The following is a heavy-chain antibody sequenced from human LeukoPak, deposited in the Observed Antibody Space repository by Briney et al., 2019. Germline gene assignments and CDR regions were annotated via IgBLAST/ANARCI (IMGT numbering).Heavy chain of an antibody. J-gene: IGHJ4*02. Sequence: SETLSLTCAVCGGSISSGGYSWSWIRQPPGKGLEWIVYIYHSGSTYYNPSLKSRVTISVDRSKNRFSLKLSSVSAADTAVHYCAGAGGPSKYYFDYWGQGTLVTVSS. CDR2: IYHSGST. V-gene: IGHV4-30-2*01. D-gene: IGHD2-2*01. CDR1: GGSISSGGYS. CDR3: AGAGGPSKYYFDY.